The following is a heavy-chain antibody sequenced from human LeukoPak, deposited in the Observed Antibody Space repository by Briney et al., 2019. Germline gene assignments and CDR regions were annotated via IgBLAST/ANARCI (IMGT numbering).Heavy chain of an antibody. CDR3: ARAVAGHFDY. CDR1: GFTFGSYS. V-gene: IGHV3-21*01. D-gene: IGHD6-19*01. J-gene: IGHJ4*02. CDR2: ISSSSSYI. Sequence: GGSLRLSCAASGFTFGSYSMNWVRQAPGKGLEWVSSISSSSSYIYYADSVKGRFTISRDNAKNSLYLQMNSLRAEDTAVYYCARAVAGHFDYWGQGTLVTVSS.